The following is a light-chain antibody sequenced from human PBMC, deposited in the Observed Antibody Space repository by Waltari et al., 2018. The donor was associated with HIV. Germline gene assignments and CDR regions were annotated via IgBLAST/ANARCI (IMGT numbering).Light chain of an antibody. Sequence: FMLTQPHSVSASPGKTVTIPCTRSRGSFASKPVQWDQQRPGSPPTTVIYQDNQRPSGVPDRFSGSIDSSSNSASLTISGLKTEDEADYYCQSYDSNNHVLFGGGTKLTVL. J-gene: IGLJ2*01. V-gene: IGLV6-57*01. CDR3: QSYDSNNHVL. CDR1: RGSFASKP. CDR2: QDN.